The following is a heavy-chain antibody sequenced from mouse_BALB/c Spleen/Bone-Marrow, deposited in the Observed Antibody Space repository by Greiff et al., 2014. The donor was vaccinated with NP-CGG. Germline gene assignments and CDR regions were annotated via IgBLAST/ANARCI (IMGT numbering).Heavy chain of an antibody. CDR3: ASLDDYIY. Sequence: EVQLQQSGAELVKPGASVKLSCTASGFNIKDTYMHWVKQRPEQGLEWIGRIDPANGNTKYDPKFQGKATITADTSSNTAYLQLSSLTSEDTAVYYRASLDDYIYWGQGTLVTVSA. CDR2: IDPANGNT. CDR1: GFNIKDTY. V-gene: IGHV14-3*02. D-gene: IGHD2-4*01. J-gene: IGHJ3*01.